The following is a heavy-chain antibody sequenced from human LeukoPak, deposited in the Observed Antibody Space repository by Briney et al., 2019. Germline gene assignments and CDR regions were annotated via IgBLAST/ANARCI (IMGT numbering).Heavy chain of an antibody. CDR1: GFTFSSYS. CDR2: ISSSSSTI. D-gene: IGHD6-19*01. J-gene: IGHJ6*03. Sequence: PGGSLRLSCAASGFTFSSYSMNWVRQAPGKGLEWVSYISSSSSTIYYADSVKGRFTSSRDNAKNSMYLQMNSLRAEDTAVYYFPRAPGGDIAVAGRGMDVWGKGTTVTVSS. CDR3: PRAPGGDIAVAGRGMDV. V-gene: IGHV3-48*04.